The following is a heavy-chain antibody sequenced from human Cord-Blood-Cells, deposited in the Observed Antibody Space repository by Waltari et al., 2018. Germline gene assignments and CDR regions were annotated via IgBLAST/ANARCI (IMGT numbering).Heavy chain of an antibody. CDR1: GGSISSSNW. CDR2: IYHSVST. Sequence: QVQLQESGPGLVKPSGTLSLTCAVSGGSISSSNWWGWVRQPPGKGLEWIGEIYHSVSTNYNPALKSRVTISVDKSKNQVSLKLSSVTAAETAVYYCARDLAGGYYYFDYWGQGTQVTVSS. J-gene: IGHJ4*02. CDR3: ARDLAGGYYYFDY. V-gene: IGHV4-4*02. D-gene: IGHD3-22*01.